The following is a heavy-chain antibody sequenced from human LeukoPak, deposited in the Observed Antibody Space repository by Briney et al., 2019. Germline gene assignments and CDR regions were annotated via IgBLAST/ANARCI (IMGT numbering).Heavy chain of an antibody. J-gene: IGHJ3*02. CDR2: IKQDGSEK. D-gene: IGHD1-26*01. V-gene: IGHV3-7*01. CDR1: GFTFSSYG. Sequence: GGSLRLSCAASGFTFSSYGMHWVRQAPGKGLEWVANIKQDGSEKYYVDSVKGRFTISRDNAKNSLYLQMNSLRAEDTAVYYCATSGSYLSAFDIWGQGTMVTVSS. CDR3: ATSGSYLSAFDI.